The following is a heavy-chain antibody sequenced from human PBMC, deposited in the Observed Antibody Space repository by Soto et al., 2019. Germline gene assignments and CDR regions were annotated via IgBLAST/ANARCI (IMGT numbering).Heavy chain of an antibody. V-gene: IGHV4-59*01. CDR2: IYYSGST. CDR1: GGSISSYY. CDR3: ATYSGSSPWYFDY. D-gene: IGHD1-26*01. J-gene: IGHJ4*01. Sequence: PSETLSLTCTVSGGSISSYYWSWIRQPPGKGLEWIGYIYYSGSTNYNPSLKSRVTISVDTSKNQFSLKLSSVTAADTAVYYCATYSGSSPWYFDYWGHGTLVTVSS.